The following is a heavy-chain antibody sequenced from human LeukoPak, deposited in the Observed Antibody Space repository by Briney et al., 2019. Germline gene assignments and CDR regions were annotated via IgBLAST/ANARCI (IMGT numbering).Heavy chain of an antibody. Sequence: PGGSLRLSCAASGFTFSSYWMSWVRQAPGKGLEWVANIKQDGSEKYYVDSVKGRFTISRDNAKNSLYLQMNSLRAEDTAVYYCARVGPLLWFGESPGYYYYGRDVWGKGTTVTVSS. D-gene: IGHD3-10*01. V-gene: IGHV3-7*03. J-gene: IGHJ6*04. CDR1: GFTFSSYW. CDR2: IKQDGSEK. CDR3: ARVGPLLWFGESPGYYYYGRDV.